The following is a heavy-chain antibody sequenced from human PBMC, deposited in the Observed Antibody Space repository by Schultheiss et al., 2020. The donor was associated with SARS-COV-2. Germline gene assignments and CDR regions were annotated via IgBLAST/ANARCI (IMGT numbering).Heavy chain of an antibody. CDR3: AKGLAFGYGYDSYTMDV. J-gene: IGHJ6*02. V-gene: IGHV3-23*01. CDR1: GITFSSYL. CDR2: LSGSGGST. Sequence: GGSLRLSCTASGITFSSYLMSWVRQAPGKGLEWISALSGSGGSTYYSNSAKGRFTISRDNSKNTLFLQMNSVRADDTAIYFCAKGLAFGYGYDSYTMDVWGQGTPVTVSS. D-gene: IGHD3-16*01.